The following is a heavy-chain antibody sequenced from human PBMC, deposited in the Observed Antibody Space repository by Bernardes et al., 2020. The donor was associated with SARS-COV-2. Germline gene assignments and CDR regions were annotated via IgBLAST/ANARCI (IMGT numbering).Heavy chain of an antibody. CDR3: VRSAYISGTGFYFDY. D-gene: IGHD3-3*02. J-gene: IGHJ4*02. CDR1: GFPFSAYW. V-gene: IGHV3-74*01. Sequence: GSLRLSCVASGFPFSAYWMHWVRQAPGEGLVWVSRISNDGRTITYADSVKGRFTISRDNAKNTVYLQMSGLRAEDTAMYYCVRSAYISGTGFYFDYWGQGTLVTVSS. CDR2: ISNDGRTI.